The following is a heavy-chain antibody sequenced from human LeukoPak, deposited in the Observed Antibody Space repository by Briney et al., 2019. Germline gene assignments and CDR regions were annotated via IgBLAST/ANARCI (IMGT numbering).Heavy chain of an antibody. CDR1: GGTFGSYA. V-gene: IGHV1-69*06. Sequence: SVKVSCKASGGTFGSYAISWVRQAPGQGLEWMGGIIPIFGTANYAQKFQGRVTITADKSTSTAYMELSSLRSEDTAVYYCARARGYSGYDGIDAFDIWGQGTMVTVSS. CDR3: ARARGYSGYDGIDAFDI. J-gene: IGHJ3*02. CDR2: IIPIFGTA. D-gene: IGHD5-12*01.